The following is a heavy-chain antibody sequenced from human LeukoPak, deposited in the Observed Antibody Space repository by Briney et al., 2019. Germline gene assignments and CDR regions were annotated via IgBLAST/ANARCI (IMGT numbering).Heavy chain of an antibody. CDR3: ARQGESSWYRLSPFFDY. CDR2: IYYSGST. Sequence: PSETLSLTCTVSGGSISSSSYYWGWIRQPPGKGLEWIGSIYYSGSTYYNPSLKSRVTISVDTSKNQFSLKLSSVTAADTAVYYCARQGESSWYRLSPFFDYWGQGTLVTVSS. CDR1: GGSISSSSYY. V-gene: IGHV4-39*01. J-gene: IGHJ4*02. D-gene: IGHD6-13*01.